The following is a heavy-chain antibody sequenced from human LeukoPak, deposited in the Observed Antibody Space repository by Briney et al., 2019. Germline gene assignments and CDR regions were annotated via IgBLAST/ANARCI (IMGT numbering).Heavy chain of an antibody. Sequence: PSETLSLTCTVSGGSISSYYWSWIRQPPGKGLEWIGYIYTSGSTNYNPSLKSRVTISVDTSKNQFSLKLSSVTAADTAVYYCASLGAYGEGQGIFDYWGQETLVTVSS. J-gene: IGHJ4*02. CDR1: GGSISSYY. D-gene: IGHD4-17*01. V-gene: IGHV4-4*09. CDR3: ASLGAYGEGQGIFDY. CDR2: IYTSGST.